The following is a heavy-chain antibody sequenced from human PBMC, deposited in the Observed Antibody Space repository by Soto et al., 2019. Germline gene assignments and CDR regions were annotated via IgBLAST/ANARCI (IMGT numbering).Heavy chain of an antibody. CDR2: MSPNSGNT. CDR3: AGGRFRAGVGAGWY. CDR1: GYTFTSYD. J-gene: IGHJ4*02. Sequence: GASVKVSCKASGYTFTSYDINWVRQATGQGLEWMGWMSPNSGNTGYAQKFQGRVTMTRNTSISTAYMELSSLRSEDTAVYYCAGGRFRAGVGAGWYGGQGSLVAVSA. V-gene: IGHV1-8*01. D-gene: IGHD6-13*01.